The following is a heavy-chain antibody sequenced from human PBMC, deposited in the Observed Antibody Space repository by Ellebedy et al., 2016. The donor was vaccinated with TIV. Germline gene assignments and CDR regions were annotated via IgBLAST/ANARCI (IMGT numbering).Heavy chain of an antibody. D-gene: IGHD3-16*01. Sequence: GESLKISCAASGFTFSSFVMHWVRQAPGKGLEWVARISYDGSIEYYADFVRGRFTISRDNAKNSLYLQMNSLRDEDSAVYYCARDLLGDPDVDYWGQGTLVTVSS. CDR1: GFTFSSFV. V-gene: IGHV3-30*04. CDR3: ARDLLGDPDVDY. J-gene: IGHJ4*02. CDR2: ISYDGSIE.